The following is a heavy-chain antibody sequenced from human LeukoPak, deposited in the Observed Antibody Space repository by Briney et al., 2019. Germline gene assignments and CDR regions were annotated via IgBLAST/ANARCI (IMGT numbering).Heavy chain of an antibody. V-gene: IGHV4-4*07. J-gene: IGHJ6*02. CDR1: GGSISSYY. D-gene: IGHD3-10*01. Sequence: SETLSLTCTVSGGSISSYYWSWIRQPAGKGLEWIGRIYTSGSTNYNPSPKSRVTMSVDTSKNQFSLKLSSVTAADTAVYYCARDQRITMVRGVTLFYYYYGMDVWGQGTTVTVSS. CDR2: IYTSGST. CDR3: ARDQRITMVRGVTLFYYYYGMDV.